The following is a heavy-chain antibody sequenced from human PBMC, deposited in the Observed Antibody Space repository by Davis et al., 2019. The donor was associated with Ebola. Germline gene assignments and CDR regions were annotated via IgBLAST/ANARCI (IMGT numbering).Heavy chain of an antibody. V-gene: IGHV3-30*18. CDR2: ISYDGSNK. J-gene: IGHJ4*02. Sequence: PGGSLRLSCAASGFTFSSYSMNWVRQAPGMGLEWVAVISYDGSNKYYADSVKGRFTISRDNSKNTLYLQMNSLRAEDTAVYYCAKDQVSKDIVVVPAAYWGQGTLVTVSS. CDR1: GFTFSSYS. D-gene: IGHD2-2*01. CDR3: AKDQVSKDIVVVPAAY.